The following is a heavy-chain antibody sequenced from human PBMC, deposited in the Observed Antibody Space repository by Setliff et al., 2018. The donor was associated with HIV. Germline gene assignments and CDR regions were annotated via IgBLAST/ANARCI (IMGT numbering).Heavy chain of an antibody. D-gene: IGHD6-19*01. CDR1: RFTFSTYA. Sequence: PGGSLRLSCAASRFTFSTYAMHWVRQAPGKGLEWVAIISYDGSNKYYTDSVKGRFTISRDNSKNTLYLQMNSLRAEDTAVYYCTTESSGWYGYYYYMDVWGKGTTVTVSS. CDR2: ISYDGSNK. J-gene: IGHJ6*03. CDR3: TTESSGWYGYYYYMDV. V-gene: IGHV3-30*10.